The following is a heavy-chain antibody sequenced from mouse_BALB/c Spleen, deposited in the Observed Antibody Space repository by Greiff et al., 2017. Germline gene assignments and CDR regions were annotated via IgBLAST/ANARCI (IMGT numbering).Heavy chain of an antibody. CDR1: GFTFSSYG. J-gene: IGHJ2*01. CDR2: INSNGGST. CDR3: AREDYGSYFDY. D-gene: IGHD1-1*01. Sequence: EVMLVESGGGLVQPGGSLKLSCAASGFTFSSYGMSWVRQTPDKRLELVATINSNGGSTYYPDSVKGRFTISRDNAKNTLYLQMSSLKSEDTAMYYCAREDYGSYFDYWGQGTTLTVSS. V-gene: IGHV5-6-3*01.